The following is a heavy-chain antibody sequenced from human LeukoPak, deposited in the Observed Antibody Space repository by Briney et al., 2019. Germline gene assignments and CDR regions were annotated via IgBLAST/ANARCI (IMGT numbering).Heavy chain of an antibody. D-gene: IGHD3-10*01. J-gene: IGHJ6*03. CDR1: GESFSGYY. CDR3: VRGRRGGPPLPYYYYYMDV. CDR2: ITHTGST. Sequence: PSETLSLTCAVYGESFSGYYWSWIRQPPEKGLEWIGEITHTGSTNYNPSLKSRVTISVDTSKNQFSLKLTSVTAADTAVYYCVRGRRGGPPLPYYYYYMDVWGKGTTVTVSS. V-gene: IGHV4-34*01.